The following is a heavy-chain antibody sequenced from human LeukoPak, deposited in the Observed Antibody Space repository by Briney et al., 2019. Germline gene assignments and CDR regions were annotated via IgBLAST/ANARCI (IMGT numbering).Heavy chain of an antibody. J-gene: IGHJ3*02. Sequence: AGGSLRLSCAASGFTFSNYAMHWVRQAPGKGLEWVAIISYDESTKHYSDSVKGRFTISRDNSRNTLYLQMNSLRAEDTAVYYCARALNGFDIWGPGTLVTVSS. CDR3: ARALNGFDI. CDR1: GFTFSNYA. V-gene: IGHV3-30*14. CDR2: ISYDESTK.